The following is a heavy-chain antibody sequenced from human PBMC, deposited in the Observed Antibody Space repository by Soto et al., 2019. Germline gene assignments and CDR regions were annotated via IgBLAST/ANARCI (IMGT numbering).Heavy chain of an antibody. CDR3: ASHGVARRPWGNWFDP. J-gene: IGHJ5*02. CDR2: ISSSSSYI. Sequence: EVQLVESGGGLVKPGGSLRLSCAASGFTFSSYSMNWVRQAPGKGLEWVSSISSSSSYIYYADSVKGRFTISRDNAKNSLYLQMNSLRAEDTAVYYCASHGVARRPWGNWFDPWGQGTLVTVSS. CDR1: GFTFSSYS. V-gene: IGHV3-21*01. D-gene: IGHD6-6*01.